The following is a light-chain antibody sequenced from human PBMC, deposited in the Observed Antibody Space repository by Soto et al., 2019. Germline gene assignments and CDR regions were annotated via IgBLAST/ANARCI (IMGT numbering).Light chain of an antibody. CDR2: GAS. J-gene: IGKJ1*01. V-gene: IGKV3-15*01. CDR1: QSVSSN. CDR3: QQYNNWPPWT. Sequence: EGMMTQSPAPPSLSPKEKTPPSPRASQSVSSNLAWYQQKPGQAPRLLIYGASTRATGIPARFSGSGSGTEFTLTISSLQSEDFAVYYCQQYNNWPPWTFGQGTKVDIK.